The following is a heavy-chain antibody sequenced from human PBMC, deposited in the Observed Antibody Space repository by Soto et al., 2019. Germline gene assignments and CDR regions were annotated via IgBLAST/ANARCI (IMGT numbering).Heavy chain of an antibody. CDR1: GDTFGRFT. J-gene: IGHJ1*01. V-gene: IGHV1-18*01. CDR3: ARVGSSSWYDYFQH. CDR2: ISAYNGNT. D-gene: IGHD6-13*01. Sequence: ASVKVSCKASGDTFGRFTINWVRQAPGQGLEWMGWISAYNGNTNYAQKLQGRVTMTTDTSTSTAYMELRSLRSDDTAVYYCARVGSSSWYDYFQHWGQGTLVTVSS.